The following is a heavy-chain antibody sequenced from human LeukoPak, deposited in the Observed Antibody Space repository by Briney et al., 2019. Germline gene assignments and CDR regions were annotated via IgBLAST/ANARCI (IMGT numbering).Heavy chain of an antibody. CDR1: GGSISSSNW. J-gene: IGHJ4*02. V-gene: IGHV4-4*02. CDR2: IYHSGST. D-gene: IGHD3-10*01. Sequence: PSETLSLTCAVSGGSISSSNWWSWVRQPPGKGLEWIGEIYHSGSTNYNPSLKSQVTISVDKSKNQFSLKLSSVTAADTAVYYCARDLGVRGKIDYWGQGTLVTVSS. CDR3: ARDLGVRGKIDY.